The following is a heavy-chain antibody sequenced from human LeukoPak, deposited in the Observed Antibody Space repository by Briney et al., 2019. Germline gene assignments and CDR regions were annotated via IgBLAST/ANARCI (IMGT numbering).Heavy chain of an antibody. D-gene: IGHD1-26*01. Sequence: SETLSLTCTAPGGSINNSPYYWGWIRQPPGKELEWIVSMHYSGTTYYNPSLKSRVTISVDTSKNQFSLRLISVTAADTAVFYCARNDRGRPADYWGQGTLVTVSS. CDR1: GGSINNSPYY. CDR2: MHYSGTT. CDR3: ARNDRGRPADY. V-gene: IGHV4-39*01. J-gene: IGHJ4*02.